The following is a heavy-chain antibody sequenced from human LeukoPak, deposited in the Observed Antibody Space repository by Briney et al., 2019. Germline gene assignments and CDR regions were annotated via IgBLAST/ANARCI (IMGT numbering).Heavy chain of an antibody. Sequence: GGSLRLSCAASGFTFSSHLMHWVRQAQGTGLVWVSSVKSDGTATNYADSVKGRFTISRNNAKNTLYLQMNSLRVEDTAVYYCVRKFATGDWGQGTLVTVSS. CDR1: GFTFSSHL. J-gene: IGHJ4*02. CDR2: VKSDGTAT. V-gene: IGHV3-74*01. D-gene: IGHD1-14*01. CDR3: VRKFATGD.